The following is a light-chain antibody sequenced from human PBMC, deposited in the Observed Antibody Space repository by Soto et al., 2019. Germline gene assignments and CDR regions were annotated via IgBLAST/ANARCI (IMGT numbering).Light chain of an antibody. Sequence: DIQMPQSPSSLSASVGDRVTITCRASQDIRHDLRWYQQKPGEAPKRLIYTTSTMEGTVPSRFSGSGSGTEFTLTISSLQPEDFATYFCLQDYTYPLTFGGGTKVEIK. V-gene: IGKV1-17*01. J-gene: IGKJ4*01. CDR1: QDIRHD. CDR2: TTS. CDR3: LQDYTYPLT.